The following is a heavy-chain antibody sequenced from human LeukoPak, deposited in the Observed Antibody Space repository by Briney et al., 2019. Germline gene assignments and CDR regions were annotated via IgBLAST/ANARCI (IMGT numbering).Heavy chain of an antibody. CDR2: IYPSDGST. J-gene: IGHJ4*02. CDR1: GYTLTIYY. CDR3: ARDSQTYDYGDYGGLRLLGESDY. D-gene: IGHD4-17*01. V-gene: IGHV1-46*01. Sequence: ASVKVSCKASGYTLTIYYIHWVRQAPGQGLEWMGIIYPSDGSTTYAQKFQGRVTMTRDMSTSTVYMELSSLRSEDTAVYYCARDSQTYDYGDYGGLRLLGESDYWGQGTLVTVSS.